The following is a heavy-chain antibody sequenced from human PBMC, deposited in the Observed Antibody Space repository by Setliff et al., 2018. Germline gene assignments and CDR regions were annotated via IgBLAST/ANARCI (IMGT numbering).Heavy chain of an antibody. CDR1: GGSISSGSDY. CDR2: IYTSGST. Sequence: SETLSLTCSVSGGSISSGSDYWTWIRQRAGKGLEWIGHIYTSGSTNYNPSLKSRVTISVDTSKNQFSLKLSSVTAADTAVYYCARAISGWYSAFYYYMDVWGKGTTVTVSS. CDR3: ARAISGWYSAFYYYMDV. D-gene: IGHD6-19*01. J-gene: IGHJ6*03. V-gene: IGHV4-61*09.